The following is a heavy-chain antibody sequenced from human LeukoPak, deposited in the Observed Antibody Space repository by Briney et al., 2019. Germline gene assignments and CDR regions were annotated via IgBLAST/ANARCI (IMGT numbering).Heavy chain of an antibody. V-gene: IGHV3-64*01. Sequence: QPGGSLRLSCAASGFTFSSYAMHWVRQAPGKGLEYVSAISSNGGSTYYANSVKGRFTISRDNSKNTLYLQMGSLRAEDMAVYYCAKELSGSGGAFDIWGQGTMVTVSS. CDR3: AKELSGSGGAFDI. CDR1: GFTFSSYA. D-gene: IGHD1-26*01. J-gene: IGHJ3*02. CDR2: ISSNGGST.